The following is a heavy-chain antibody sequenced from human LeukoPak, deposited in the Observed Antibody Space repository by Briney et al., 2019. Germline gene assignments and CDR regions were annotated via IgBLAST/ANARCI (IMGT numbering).Heavy chain of an antibody. CDR3: VRHPREVLRYFDWSTTQVDWFDP. V-gene: IGHV4-34*01. D-gene: IGHD3-9*01. J-gene: IGHJ5*02. CDR1: GGSFSGYY. Sequence: SETLSLTCAVYGGSFSGYYWSWIRQPPGKGLEWIGEINHSGSTNYNPSLKSRVTISVDTSKNQFSLKLSSVTAADTAVYYCVRHPREVLRYFDWSTTQVDWFDPWGQGTLVTVSS. CDR2: INHSGST.